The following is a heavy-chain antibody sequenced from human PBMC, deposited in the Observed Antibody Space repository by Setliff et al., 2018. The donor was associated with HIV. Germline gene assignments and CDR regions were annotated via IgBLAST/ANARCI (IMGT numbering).Heavy chain of an antibody. CDR1: GFTFSGYG. J-gene: IGHJ4*02. CDR2: ISYDGSYK. CDR3: ARDRGDRELDY. V-gene: IGHV3-30*19. Sequence: PGGSLRLSCAASGFTFSGYGFHWVRQAPGKGLEWVAVISYDGSYKYYADSVKGRFTISRDNSKNTLYVQMNSLRAEDTALYYCARDRGDRELDYWGQGTLVTVSS. D-gene: IGHD1-1*01.